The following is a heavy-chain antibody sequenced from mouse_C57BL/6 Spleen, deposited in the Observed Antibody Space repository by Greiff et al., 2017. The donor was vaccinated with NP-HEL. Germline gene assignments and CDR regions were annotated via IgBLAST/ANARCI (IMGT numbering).Heavy chain of an antibody. J-gene: IGHJ4*01. D-gene: IGHD1-1*01. CDR3: AHITTGWAMDY. CDR2: IYWDDDK. V-gene: IGHV8-12*01. CDR1: GFSLSTSGMG. Sequence: QVTLKESGPGILQSSQTLSLTCSFSGFSLSTSGMGVSWIRQPPGKGLEWLAHIYWDDDKRYNPSLKSRLTISKDTSRNQVFLKITSVDTADTATYYCAHITTGWAMDYWGQGTSVTVSS.